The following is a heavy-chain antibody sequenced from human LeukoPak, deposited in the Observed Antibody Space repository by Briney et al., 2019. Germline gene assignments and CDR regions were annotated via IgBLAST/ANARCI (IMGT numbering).Heavy chain of an antibody. V-gene: IGHV3-21*01. CDR3: ARVVGAAIRSGVDY. Sequence: PGGSLRLFCAASKFLFCTYQMNWAPRAPGKGREGVASISSTSVFIYYAASVKGLFTIPRDNAKNSLYLQMSYLRADDTAVYYCARVVGAAIRSGVDYWGQGTLVTVSS. J-gene: IGHJ4*02. CDR2: ISSTSVFI. D-gene: IGHD1-26*01. CDR1: KFLFCTYQ.